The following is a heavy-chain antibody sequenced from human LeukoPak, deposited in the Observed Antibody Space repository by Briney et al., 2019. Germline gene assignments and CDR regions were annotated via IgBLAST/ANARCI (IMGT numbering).Heavy chain of an antibody. CDR2: INPSGST. V-gene: IGHV4-4*07. CDR3: TTGGTYCDY. Sequence: PSETLSLTCTVSGASISGYYWVWMRQPAGKGLEWIGRINPSGSTNYNPSLKSRVTMSVDTSKNHFSLKLSSVTAADTAVYYCTTGGTYCDYWGQGTLVTVSS. D-gene: IGHD2-21*01. CDR1: GASISGYY. J-gene: IGHJ4*02.